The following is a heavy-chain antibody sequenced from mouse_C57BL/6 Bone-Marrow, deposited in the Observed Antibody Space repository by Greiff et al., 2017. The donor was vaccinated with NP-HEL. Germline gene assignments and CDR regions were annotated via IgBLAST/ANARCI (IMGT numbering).Heavy chain of an antibody. D-gene: IGHD2-1*01. V-gene: IGHV1-53*01. CDR3: ARYNYGNYPYFDY. Sequence: QVQLQQPGTGLVKPGASVKLSCKASGYTFTSYWMHWVKQRPGQGLEWIGNINPSNGGTNYNEKFKSKATLTVDKSSSTAYMQLSSLTSEDSAVYYCARYNYGNYPYFDYWGQGTTLTVSS. CDR2: INPSNGGT. CDR1: GYTFTSYW. J-gene: IGHJ2*01.